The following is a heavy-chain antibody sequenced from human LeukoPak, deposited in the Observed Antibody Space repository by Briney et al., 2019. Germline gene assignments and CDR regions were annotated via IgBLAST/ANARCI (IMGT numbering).Heavy chain of an antibody. V-gene: IGHV3-48*02. CDR3: ARFPTTMVRGVIIGSGMDV. CDR2: ISSSSSTI. CDR1: GFTFSSYS. D-gene: IGHD3-10*01. Sequence: GGSLRLSCAASGFTFSSYSMNWVRQAPGKGLEWVSYISSSSSTIYYADSVKGRFSISRDNAKNSLYLQMNSLRDEDTAVYYCARFPTTMVRGVIIGSGMDVWGQGTTVTVSS. J-gene: IGHJ6*02.